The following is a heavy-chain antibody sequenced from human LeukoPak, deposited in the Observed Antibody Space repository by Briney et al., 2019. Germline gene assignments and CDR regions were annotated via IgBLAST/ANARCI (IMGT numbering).Heavy chain of an antibody. CDR3: AREEAADSSDY. Sequence: GGSLRLSCAASGFTFSSYAMGWVRQAPGKGLEWVSAISGTGNRTYYADSVKGRFTISRDNAKNSLFLQMNSLRAEDTAVYYCAREEAADSSDYWGQGTLVTVS. J-gene: IGHJ4*02. CDR2: ISGTGNRT. D-gene: IGHD3-22*01. V-gene: IGHV3-23*01. CDR1: GFTFSSYA.